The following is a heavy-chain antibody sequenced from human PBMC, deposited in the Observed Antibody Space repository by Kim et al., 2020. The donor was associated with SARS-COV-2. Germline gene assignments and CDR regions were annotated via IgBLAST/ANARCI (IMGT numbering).Heavy chain of an antibody. D-gene: IGHD6-19*01. Sequence: GGSLRLSFAASGFTFSSYAMSWVRQAPGKGLEWVSVIYSGGSSTYYADSVKGRFTISRDNSKNTLYLQMNSLRAEDTAVYYCAKGGSSGWYKPPPDDYW. CDR3: AKGGSSGWYKPPPDDY. V-gene: IGHV3-23*03. CDR1: GFTFSSYA. J-gene: IGHJ4*01. CDR2: IYSGGSST.